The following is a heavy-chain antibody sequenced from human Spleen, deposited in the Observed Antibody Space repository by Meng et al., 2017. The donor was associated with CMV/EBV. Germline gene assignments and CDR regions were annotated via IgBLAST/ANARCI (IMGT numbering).Heavy chain of an antibody. CDR1: GDSISSSSYY. CDR3: VRVALVILLSAFDV. D-gene: IGHD4-23*01. J-gene: IGHJ3*01. V-gene: IGHV4-39*07. CDR2: IYYTGTT. Sequence: SETLSLTCSVSGDSISSSSYYWGWIRQPPGKGLEYIGTIYYTGTTYYNPSLRSRVTISMDTSRNQFSLKLSSVTAAGTAVYYCVRVALVILLSAFDVWGQGTQVTVSS.